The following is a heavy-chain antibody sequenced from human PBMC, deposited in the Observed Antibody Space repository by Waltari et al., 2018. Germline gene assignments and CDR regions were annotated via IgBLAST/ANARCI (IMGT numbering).Heavy chain of an antibody. CDR1: GVIFSSYS. CDR2: ISSSSSYI. CDR3: ARDVVPAAIIQYYYYGMDV. D-gene: IGHD2-2*01. J-gene: IGHJ6*02. Sequence: EVQLVESGGGLVKPGGSLRLSCAASGVIFSSYSMNWVRQATGKRLEWVPYISSSSSYIYYADSVKGRFTISRDNAKNSLYLQMNSLRAEDTAVYYCARDVVPAAIIQYYYYGMDVWGQGTTVTVSS. V-gene: IGHV3-21*01.